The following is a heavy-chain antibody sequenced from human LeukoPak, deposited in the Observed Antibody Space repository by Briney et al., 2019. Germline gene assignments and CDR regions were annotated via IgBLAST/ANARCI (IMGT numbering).Heavy chain of an antibody. CDR1: GFTFSSYA. CDR2: ISGSGGST. J-gene: IGHJ4*02. CDR3: ANLQMHSSSWSY. Sequence: GGSLRLSCAASGFTFSSYAMSWVRQAPGQGLEWVSAISGSGGSTYYADSVKGRFTISRDNSKNTLYLQMNSLRAEDTAVYYCANLQMHSSSWSYWGEGTLVTVSS. V-gene: IGHV3-23*01. D-gene: IGHD6-13*01.